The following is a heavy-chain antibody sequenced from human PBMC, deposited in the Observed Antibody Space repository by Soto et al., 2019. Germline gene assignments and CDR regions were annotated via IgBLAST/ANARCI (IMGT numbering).Heavy chain of an antibody. V-gene: IGHV1-18*01. D-gene: IGHD4-17*01. J-gene: IGHJ4*02. CDR3: ASAGATVTSSWGNY. CDR2: ISAYNGNT. CDR1: GYTFTNYG. Sequence: QVQLVQSGAEVKKPGASVKVSCKASGYTFTNYGFPWVRQAPGQGREWMGRISAYNGNTNYAQKLQGRVTMTTDTSTSTAFLELRSLRSDDTAVYYCASAGATVTSSWGNYWGQGSLVIVSS.